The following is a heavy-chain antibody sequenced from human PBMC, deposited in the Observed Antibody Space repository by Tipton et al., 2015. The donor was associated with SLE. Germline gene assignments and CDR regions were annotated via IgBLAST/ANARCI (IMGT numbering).Heavy chain of an antibody. J-gene: IGHJ5*02. D-gene: IGHD3-10*01. CDR2: IYYSGST. Sequence: TLSLTCTVSGGSISSYYWSWIRQPPGKGLEWIGYIYYSGSTNYNPSLKSRVTISVDTSKNQFSLKLSSVTAADTAVYYCARHVTDYGSGRVWFDPWGQGTLVTVSS. CDR3: ARHVTDYGSGRVWFDP. CDR1: GGSISSYY. V-gene: IGHV4-59*08.